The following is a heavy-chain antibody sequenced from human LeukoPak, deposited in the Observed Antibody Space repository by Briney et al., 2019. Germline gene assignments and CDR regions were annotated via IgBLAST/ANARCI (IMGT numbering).Heavy chain of an antibody. J-gene: IGHJ4*02. CDR1: GGSFSGCY. CDR3: ASPSAGSGSYYNSFDY. Sequence: PSETLSLTCAVYGGSFSGCYWSWIRQPPGKGLEWIGEINHSGSTNYNPSLKSRVTISVDTSKNQFSLKLSSVTAADTAAYYCASPSAGSGSYYNSFDYWGQGTLVTVSS. D-gene: IGHD3-10*01. CDR2: INHSGST. V-gene: IGHV4-34*01.